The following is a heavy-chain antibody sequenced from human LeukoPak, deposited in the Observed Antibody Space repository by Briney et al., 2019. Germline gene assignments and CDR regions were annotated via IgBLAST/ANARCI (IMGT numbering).Heavy chain of an antibody. Sequence: SETLSLTCTVSGGSISSGPYYCSWIRQPAGKGLEWIGRINTSGRTKYHPSLKSRVTISVDTSKNQFSLKLTSVTAADTAVYYCARDPQTSGAGLSHWFDPWGQGTLVTVSS. J-gene: IGHJ5*02. CDR2: INTSGRT. D-gene: IGHD1-26*01. V-gene: IGHV4-61*02. CDR3: ARDPQTSGAGLSHWFDP. CDR1: GGSISSGPYY.